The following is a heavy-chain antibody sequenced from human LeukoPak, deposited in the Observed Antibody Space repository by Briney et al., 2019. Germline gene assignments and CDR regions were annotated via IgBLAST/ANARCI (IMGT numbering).Heavy chain of an antibody. CDR3: ARAPGVITFGGVIAPDAFDI. CDR1: GGSISSYY. CDR2: IYYSGSA. Sequence: SETLSLTCTVSGGSISSYYWSWIRQPPGKGLEWIGYIYYSGSANYSPSLKSRVTISVDTSKNQFSLKLSSVTAADTAVYYCARAPGVITFGGVIAPDAFDIWGQGTMVTVSS. V-gene: IGHV4-59*01. D-gene: IGHD3-16*02. J-gene: IGHJ3*02.